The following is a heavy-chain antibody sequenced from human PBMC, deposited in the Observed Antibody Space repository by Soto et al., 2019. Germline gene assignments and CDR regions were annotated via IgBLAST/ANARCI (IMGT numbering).Heavy chain of an antibody. D-gene: IGHD6-13*01. CDR1: GFTLRSFT. CDR2: ISSNSAYI. J-gene: IGHJ5*02. Sequence: GGSLRLSCAASGFTLRSFTMNWVRQAPGKGLEWVSTISSNSAYIYYTDALRGRFTISRDNAKNSLHLQMNSLRAEDTAAYYCTRDASRDSSARGWFDPWGPGTLVTVSS. CDR3: TRDASRDSSARGWFDP. V-gene: IGHV3-21*01.